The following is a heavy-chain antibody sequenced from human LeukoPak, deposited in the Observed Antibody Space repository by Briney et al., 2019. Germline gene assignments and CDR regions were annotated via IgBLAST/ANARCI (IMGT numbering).Heavy chain of an antibody. CDR2: ISAYNGNT. CDR3: ARGEEVPAAIWRGYYYYYMDV. Sequence: ASVKVSCKASGYTFTSYGISWVRQAPGQGLEWMGWISAYNGNTNYAQKLQGRVTMTTDTSTSTAYMELRSLRSDDTAVYYCARGEEVPAAIWRGYYYYYMDVWGKGTTVTVSS. V-gene: IGHV1-18*01. D-gene: IGHD2-2*01. CDR1: GYTFTSYG. J-gene: IGHJ6*03.